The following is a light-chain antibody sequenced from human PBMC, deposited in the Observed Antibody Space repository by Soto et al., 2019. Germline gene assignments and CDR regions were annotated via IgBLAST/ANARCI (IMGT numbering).Light chain of an antibody. V-gene: IGKV3-20*01. Sequence: VVLTQSPGTLSLSPGERATLSCRASQSVSNNYFAWYQQKPGQAPRLLIFGSSDRDTGTPDRFSGSGSGTDVTLTISRLEPEDFAVYYWQQYGSSPPYTFGQGTKLEIK. J-gene: IGKJ2*01. CDR1: QSVSNNY. CDR3: QQYGSSPPYT. CDR2: GSS.